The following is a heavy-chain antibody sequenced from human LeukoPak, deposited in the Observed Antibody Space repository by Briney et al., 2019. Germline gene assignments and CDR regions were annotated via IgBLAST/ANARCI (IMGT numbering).Heavy chain of an antibody. D-gene: IGHD3-9*01. CDR3: AINEISHYDTLTGYYN. V-gene: IGHV1-69*13. CDR2: IIPIFGTA. CDR1: GGTFSSYA. J-gene: IGHJ4*02. Sequence: GASVKVSCKASGGTFSSYAISWVRQAPGQGLEWMGGIIPIFGTANYAQKFQGRVTITADESTSTAYMELSSLRSEDTAVYYCAINEISHYDTLTGYYNWGQGTLVTVSS.